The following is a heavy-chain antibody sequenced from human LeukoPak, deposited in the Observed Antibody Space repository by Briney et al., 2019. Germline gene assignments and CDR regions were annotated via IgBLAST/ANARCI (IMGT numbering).Heavy chain of an antibody. Sequence: SETLSLTCTVSGDSISSGDYYWSWIRQPAGKGLEWIGRISSSGSTNYNPSLKSRVTISVDTSKNQFSLKLSSVTAADTAVYYCASRNKWEPYYFDYWGQGTLVTVSS. CDR3: ASRNKWEPYYFDY. V-gene: IGHV4-61*02. CDR2: ISSSGST. J-gene: IGHJ4*02. D-gene: IGHD1-26*01. CDR1: GDSISSGDYY.